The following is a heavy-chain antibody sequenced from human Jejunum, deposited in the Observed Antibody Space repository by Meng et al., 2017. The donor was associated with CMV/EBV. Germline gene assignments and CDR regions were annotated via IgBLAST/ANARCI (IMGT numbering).Heavy chain of an antibody. V-gene: IGHV3-43D*03. J-gene: IGHJ6*02. CDR3: TKGLYNTGRYYDYAMDV. Sequence: TFDGWPMNWGSQTPGKGLEWDSFISWDGGLTYYAGSMKGRFTISRDNSKDSLYLQMNSLRPEDTALYYCTKGLYNTGRYYDYAMDVWGHGTTVTVSS. CDR1: TFDGWP. D-gene: IGHD1-14*01. CDR2: ISWDGGLT.